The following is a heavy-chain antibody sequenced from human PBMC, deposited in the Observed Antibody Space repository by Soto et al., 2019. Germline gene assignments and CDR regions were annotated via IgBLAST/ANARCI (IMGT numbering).Heavy chain of an antibody. Sequence: LSLTCTVSGGSISSSSYYWGWIRQPPGKGLEWIGSIYYSGSTYYNPSLKSRVTISVDTSKNQFSLKLSSVTAADTAVYYCARQVGYYYGSGSPLYYYYGMDVWGQGTTVTVSS. V-gene: IGHV4-39*01. CDR1: GGSISSSSYY. CDR2: IYYSGST. CDR3: ARQVGYYYGSGSPLYYYYGMDV. D-gene: IGHD3-10*01. J-gene: IGHJ6*02.